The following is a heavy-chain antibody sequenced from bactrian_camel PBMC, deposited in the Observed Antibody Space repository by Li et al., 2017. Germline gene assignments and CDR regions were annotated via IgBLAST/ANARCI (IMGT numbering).Heavy chain of an antibody. CDR1: VYTSGFWC. V-gene: IGHV3S53*01. Sequence: QVQLVESGGRSVQAGGSLRLSCQSNVYTSGFWCMGWFRHGRGNQGEGVATIDSDGRASYADSVKGRFTISKDNAKKILYLQMNNLLPEDTAAYYCAADYSGGPCYRDEWERFSYWGQGTQVTVS. CDR3: AADYSGGPCYRDEWERFSY. CDR2: IDSDGRA. D-gene: IGHD2*01. J-gene: IGHJ6*01.